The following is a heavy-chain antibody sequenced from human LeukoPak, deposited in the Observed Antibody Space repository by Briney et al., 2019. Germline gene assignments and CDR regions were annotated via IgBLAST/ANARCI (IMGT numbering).Heavy chain of an antibody. V-gene: IGHV1-2*02. CDR2: INPNSGGT. D-gene: IGHD3-16*02. Sequence: ASVKVSCKASGYTFTGYYMHWVRQAHGQGLEWMGWINPNSGGTNYAQELQGRVTMTRDTSISTAYMELSTLRSDDTAVYYCARGPPSYYDYVWGSYRIPAFGYWGQGTLVTVSS. CDR1: GYTFTGYY. J-gene: IGHJ4*02. CDR3: ARGPPSYYDYVWGSYRIPAFGY.